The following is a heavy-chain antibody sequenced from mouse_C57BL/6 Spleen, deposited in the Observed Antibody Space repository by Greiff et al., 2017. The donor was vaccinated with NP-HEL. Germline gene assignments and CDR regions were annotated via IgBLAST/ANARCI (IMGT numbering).Heavy chain of an antibody. Sequence: EVQLQQSGPELVKPGASVKISCKASGYSFTGYYMNWVKQSPEKSLEWIGEINPSTGGTTYNQKFKAKATLTVDKSSSTAYMQLKSLTSEDSAVYYCAKESGPTTGSDYFDYWGQGTTLTVSS. CDR1: GYSFTGYY. CDR3: AKESGPTTGSDYFDY. D-gene: IGHD1-1*01. CDR2: INPSTGGT. J-gene: IGHJ2*01. V-gene: IGHV1-42*01.